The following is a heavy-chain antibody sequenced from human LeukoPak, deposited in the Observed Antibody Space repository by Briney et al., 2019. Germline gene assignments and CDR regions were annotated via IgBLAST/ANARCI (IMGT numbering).Heavy chain of an antibody. J-gene: IGHJ4*02. V-gene: IGHV3-23*01. CDR2: ISGSGIST. CDR1: GFTFSNFA. CDR3: ATGIGYRNRQFDY. Sequence: GGSLRLSCAASGFTFSNFAMSWVRQAPGKGLEWVSGISGSGISTYYADSVKGRFTISRDNSKNTLYLQMTNLRAEDTAVYYCATGIGYRNRQFDYWGQGTLVTVSS. D-gene: IGHD3-16*02.